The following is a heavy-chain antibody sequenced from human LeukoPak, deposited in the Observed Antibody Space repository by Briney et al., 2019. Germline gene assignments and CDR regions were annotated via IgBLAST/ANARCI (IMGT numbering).Heavy chain of an antibody. CDR1: EFSVSTYG. Sequence: GGSLRLSCSASEFSVSTYGMNWVRQAPGRGLEWVSSINTIGNKIYYGDSVKGRFTISRDNSKNTLSLEMNNLRDEDTGVYYCAKGLRTGVGPYMGYHYYMDVWGKGATVTVSS. D-gene: IGHD3-16*01. J-gene: IGHJ6*03. CDR2: INTIGNKI. V-gene: IGHV3-23*05. CDR3: AKGLRTGVGPYMGYHYYMDV.